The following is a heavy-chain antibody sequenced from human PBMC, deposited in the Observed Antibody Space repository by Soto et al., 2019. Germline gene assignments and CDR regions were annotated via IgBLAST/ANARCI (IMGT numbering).Heavy chain of an antibody. CDR2: INPSGGST. D-gene: IGHD2-2*01. V-gene: IGHV1-46*01. CDR1: GYTFTSYY. J-gene: IGHJ6*02. CDR3: ARDEPANIVVVPAASGPSGYYGMDV. Sequence: ASVKVSCKASGYTFTSYYMHWVLQAPGQGLEWMGIINPSGGSTSYAQKFQGRVTMTRDTSTSTVYMELSSLRSEDTAVYYCARDEPANIVVVPAASGPSGYYGMDVWGQGTTVTVSS.